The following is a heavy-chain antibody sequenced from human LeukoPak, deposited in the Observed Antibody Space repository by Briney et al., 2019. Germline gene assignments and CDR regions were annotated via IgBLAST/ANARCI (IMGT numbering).Heavy chain of an antibody. J-gene: IGHJ5*02. Sequence: SETLSLTCAVYGGSFSGYYWSWIRQPPGKGLEWIGEINHSGSTNYNPSLKSRVTISVDTSKNQFSLKLSSVTAADTAVYYCARNPTSGWFDPWGQGTLVTVSS. V-gene: IGHV4-34*01. CDR1: GGSFSGYY. CDR3: ARNPTSGWFDP. CDR2: INHSGST. D-gene: IGHD3-16*01.